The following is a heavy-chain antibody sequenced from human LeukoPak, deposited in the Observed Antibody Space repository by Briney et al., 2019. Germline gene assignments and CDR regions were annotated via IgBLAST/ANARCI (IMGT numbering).Heavy chain of an antibody. Sequence: GGSLRLSCAASGFTFGDSVMSWFRQAPGKGLEWVVFIRSKRYGGTTQYAAPVKGRFTISRDDSKSIAYLQMNSLKTEDTAVYYCSRSYDVLTGYFPPDYWGQGTLVTVSS. D-gene: IGHD3-9*01. J-gene: IGHJ4*02. CDR2: IRSKRYGGTT. V-gene: IGHV3-49*03. CDR1: GFTFGDSV. CDR3: SRSYDVLTGYFPPDY.